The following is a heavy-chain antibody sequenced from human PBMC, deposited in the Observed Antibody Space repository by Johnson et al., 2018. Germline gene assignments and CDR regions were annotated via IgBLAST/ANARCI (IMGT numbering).Heavy chain of an antibody. J-gene: IGHJ1*01. V-gene: IGHV4-61*02. CDR2: LYTRGST. CDR3: ARDGGYYDDSSGYYWQGYFQH. CDR1: GGSISSGSYY. D-gene: IGHD3-22*01. Sequence: QVQLQESGPGLVKPSQTLSLTCTVSGGSISSGSYYWSWIRQPAGKGLEWIGRLYTRGSTNYNPSLKSRVTISVDTSKNQFSLKLSPVTAADTAVYYCARDGGYYDDSSGYYWQGYFQHWGQGTLVTVSS.